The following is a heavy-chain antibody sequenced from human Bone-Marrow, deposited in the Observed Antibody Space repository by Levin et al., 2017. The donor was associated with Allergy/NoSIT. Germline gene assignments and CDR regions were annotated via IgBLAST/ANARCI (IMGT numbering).Heavy chain of an antibody. CDR3: TRLYCSTTSCYLDY. Sequence: SQTLSLTCSVSGGSISSGSGDYSGSWIRQPPGQGLEWIGYIYYTGNTYYNPSLKSRVTISMDTSKNQFSLKLSSVTAADTAVYYCTRLYCSTTSCYLDYWGQGTLVTVSS. J-gene: IGHJ4*02. CDR1: GGSISSGSGDYS. D-gene: IGHD2-2*01. V-gene: IGHV4-30-4*08. CDR2: IYYTGNT.